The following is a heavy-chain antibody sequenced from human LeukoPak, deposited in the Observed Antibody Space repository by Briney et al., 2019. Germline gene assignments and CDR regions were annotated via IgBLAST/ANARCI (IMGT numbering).Heavy chain of an antibody. Sequence: ASVKVSCKASGYTFSNYDMNWVRQAPGHGLEWMGMITPSGGISYAQKFQGRVTMTRDMSTNTVYMELSSLRSEDTAVYYCARVDSTSPHELDYWGQGTLVTVSS. CDR2: ITPSGGI. J-gene: IGHJ4*02. V-gene: IGHV1-46*01. D-gene: IGHD6-6*01. CDR1: GYTFSNYD. CDR3: ARVDSTSPHELDY.